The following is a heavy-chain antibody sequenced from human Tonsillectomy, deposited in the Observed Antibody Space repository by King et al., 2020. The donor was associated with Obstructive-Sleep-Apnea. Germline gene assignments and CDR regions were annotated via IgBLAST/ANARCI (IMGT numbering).Heavy chain of an antibody. CDR3: AKDGLRWLSGRFEGDAFDI. CDR2: ISYDGSNK. D-gene: IGHD3-22*01. Sequence: VQLVESGGGVVQPGRSLRLSCAASGFTFSSYGMHWVRQAPGKGLEWVAVISYDGSNKYYADSVKGRFTISRDNSKNTLYLQMNSLRAEDTAVYYCAKDGLRWLSGRFEGDAFDIWGQGTMVTVSS. CDR1: GFTFSSYG. V-gene: IGHV3-30*18. J-gene: IGHJ3*02.